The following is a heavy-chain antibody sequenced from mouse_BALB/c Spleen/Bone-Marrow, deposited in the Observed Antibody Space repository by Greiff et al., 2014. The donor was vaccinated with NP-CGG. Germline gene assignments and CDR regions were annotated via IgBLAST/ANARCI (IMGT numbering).Heavy chain of an antibody. CDR3: ARGGQLGAMDH. CDR2: ISDGGSYT. Sequence: EVKVVESGGGLVKPGGSLKLSCAASGFTFSDYYMYWVRQTPEKRLEWVATISDGGSYTYYPDSVKGRFTISRDNAKNNLYLQMSSLKSEDTAMYYCARGGQLGAMDHWGQGTSVTVSS. D-gene: IGHD3-2*01. V-gene: IGHV5-4*02. CDR1: GFTFSDYY. J-gene: IGHJ4*01.